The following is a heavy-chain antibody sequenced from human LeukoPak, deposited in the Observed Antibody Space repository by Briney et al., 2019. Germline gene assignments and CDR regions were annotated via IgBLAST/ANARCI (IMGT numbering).Heavy chain of an antibody. V-gene: IGHV3-11*04. D-gene: IGHD3-22*01. CDR2: ISSSGSTI. Sequence: GGSLRLSCAASGFTFSDYYMSWIRQAPGKGLEWVSYISSSGSTIYYADSVKGRFTISRDSAKNSLYLQMNSLRAEDTAVYYCARDDYYDSSGYDYFDYWGQGTLVTVSS. CDR3: ARDDYYDSSGYDYFDY. J-gene: IGHJ4*02. CDR1: GFTFSDYY.